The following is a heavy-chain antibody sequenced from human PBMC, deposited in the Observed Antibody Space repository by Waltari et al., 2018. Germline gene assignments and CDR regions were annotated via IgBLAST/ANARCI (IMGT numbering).Heavy chain of an antibody. J-gene: IGHJ4*02. CDR1: GFRLGSSA. CDR3: AKDHASSGWPTFDS. Sequence: EVQFLESGGDLVQPGGSLRLSCAASGFRLGSSAMSWVRQAPGKGPEWVASITRQATTYYAGSVRGRFAISRDESDNKLYLQMSGLRAEDTAMYYCAKDHASSGWPTFDSWGQGTQVTVSS. D-gene: IGHD6-19*01. CDR2: ITRQATT. V-gene: IGHV3-23*01.